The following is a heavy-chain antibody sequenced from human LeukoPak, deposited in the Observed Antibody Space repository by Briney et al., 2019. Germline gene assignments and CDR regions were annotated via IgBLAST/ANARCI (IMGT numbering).Heavy chain of an antibody. J-gene: IGHJ6*03. CDR1: GGSFSGYY. D-gene: IGHD5-12*01. Sequence: SETLSLSRAVYGGSFSGYYWSWIRQPPGKGLEFIGEINHSGSTNYNPSLKSRVTVSVDTSKNQFSLKLSSVTAADTAIYYCARSDSGYDSRNYYYYYYMDVWGKGTTVTVSS. CDR3: ARSDSGYDSRNYYYYYYMDV. V-gene: IGHV4-34*01. CDR2: INHSGST.